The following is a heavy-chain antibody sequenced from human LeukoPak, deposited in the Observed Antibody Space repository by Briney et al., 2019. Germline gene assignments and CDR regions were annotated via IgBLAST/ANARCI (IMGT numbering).Heavy chain of an antibody. J-gene: IGHJ4*02. Sequence: GGSLRLSCAASGFTFSDDYMSWIGQAPGKGVEWVSYISSSGSTIYYAESGKGRFTISRDNAKNSLYLQMNSLRAEDTAVYYCAAGGSYFDYWGQGTLVTVSS. V-gene: IGHV3-11*04. CDR1: GFTFSDDY. CDR3: AAGGSYFDY. D-gene: IGHD1-26*01. CDR2: ISSSGSTI.